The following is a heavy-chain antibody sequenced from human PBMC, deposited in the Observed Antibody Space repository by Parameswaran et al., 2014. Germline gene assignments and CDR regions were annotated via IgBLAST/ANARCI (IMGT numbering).Heavy chain of an antibody. V-gene: IGHV5-51*01. J-gene: IGHJ3*02. D-gene: IGHD2-2*01. Sequence: VRQMPGKGLEWMGIIYPGDSDTRYSPSFQGQVTISADKSISTAYLQWSSLKASDTAMYYCATPRTMPYDAFDIWGQGTMVTVSS. CDR2: IYPGDSDT. CDR3: ATPRTMPYDAFDI.